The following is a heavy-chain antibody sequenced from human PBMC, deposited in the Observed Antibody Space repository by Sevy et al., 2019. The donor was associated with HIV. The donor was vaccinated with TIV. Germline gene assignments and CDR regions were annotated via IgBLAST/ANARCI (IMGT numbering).Heavy chain of an antibody. CDR2: INHDGSET. J-gene: IGHJ4*02. D-gene: IGHD3-10*01. Sequence: GGSLRLSCAASGFTFSSYWMSWVRQAPGKGLEWVATINHDGSETFYVDSVKGRFTISRHNPRKSLYLQMNSLSAEDTAVYYCARLFYGSADYWGQGTLVTVSS. CDR1: GFTFSSYW. CDR3: ARLFYGSADY. V-gene: IGHV3-7*01.